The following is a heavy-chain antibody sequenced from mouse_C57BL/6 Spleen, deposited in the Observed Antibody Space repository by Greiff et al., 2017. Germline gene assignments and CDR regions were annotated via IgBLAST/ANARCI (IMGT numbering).Heavy chain of an antibody. V-gene: IGHV1-81*01. D-gene: IGHD2-3*01. Sequence: QVQLQQSGAELARPGASVKLSCKASGYTFTSYGISWVKQRTGQGLEWIGEIYPRSGNTYYNEKFKGKATLTADKSSSTAYMELRSLTSEDSAVYFCAREEDDGYLFAYWGQGTLVTVSA. CDR2: IYPRSGNT. CDR1: GYTFTSYG. J-gene: IGHJ3*01. CDR3: AREEDDGYLFAY.